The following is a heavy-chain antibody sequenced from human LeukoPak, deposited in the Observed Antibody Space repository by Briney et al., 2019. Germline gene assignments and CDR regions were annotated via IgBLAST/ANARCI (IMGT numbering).Heavy chain of an antibody. CDR3: AREGDYYGSGSTFDY. D-gene: IGHD3-10*01. J-gene: IGHJ4*02. CDR1: GYTFTSYY. V-gene: IGHV1-46*01. CDR2: INPSGGST. Sequence: GSVKVSCKASGYTFTSYYMHWVRQAPGQGLEWMGIINPSGGSTSYAQKFQGRVTMTRDTSTSTVYMEMSSLRCEDTAVYYCAREGDYYGSGSTFDYWGQGTLVTVFS.